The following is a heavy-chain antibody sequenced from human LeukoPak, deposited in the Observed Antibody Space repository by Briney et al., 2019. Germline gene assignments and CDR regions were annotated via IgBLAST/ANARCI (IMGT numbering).Heavy chain of an antibody. CDR1: GGSISSYY. Sequence: PSETLSLTCTVSGGSISSYYWGWLRQPPGKGLEWIGSIYYSGSTYYNPSLKSRVTISVDTSKNQFSLKLSSVTAADTAVYYCARAVDSSGWYTGGFDYWGQGTLVTVSS. J-gene: IGHJ4*02. V-gene: IGHV4-39*07. CDR3: ARAVDSSGWYTGGFDY. CDR2: IYYSGST. D-gene: IGHD6-19*01.